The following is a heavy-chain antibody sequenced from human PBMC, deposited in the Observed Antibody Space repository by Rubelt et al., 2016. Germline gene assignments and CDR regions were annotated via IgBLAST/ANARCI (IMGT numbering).Heavy chain of an antibody. Sequence: ELKKPGASVKVSCKASGYTFTSYAMNWVRQAPGQGLEWMGWISAYNGNTMYAQKFRGRVTLTADTSTSTAYMEVRSLRSDDTAVYYCTRDPDGDHDFDYWGQGTLVTVSS. V-gene: IGHV1-18*01. D-gene: IGHD4-17*01. CDR3: TRDPDGDHDFDY. CDR1: GYTFTSYA. CDR2: ISAYNGNT. J-gene: IGHJ4*02.